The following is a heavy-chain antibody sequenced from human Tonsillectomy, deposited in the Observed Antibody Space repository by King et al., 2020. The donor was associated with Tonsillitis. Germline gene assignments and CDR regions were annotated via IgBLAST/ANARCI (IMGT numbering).Heavy chain of an antibody. Sequence: VQLVQSGGGVVQPGRSLRLSCAASGFTFSSYAIHWVRQAPGKGLEWVAVISYDGSNKYYTDSVKGRFTISRDNSKNTLYLHMNSLRAEDTAVYYCARDIDDYEDYVGYFDYWGQGTLVTVSS. J-gene: IGHJ4*02. D-gene: IGHD4-17*01. CDR3: ARDIDDYEDYVGYFDY. CDR1: GFTFSSYA. V-gene: IGHV3-30-3*01. CDR2: ISYDGSNK.